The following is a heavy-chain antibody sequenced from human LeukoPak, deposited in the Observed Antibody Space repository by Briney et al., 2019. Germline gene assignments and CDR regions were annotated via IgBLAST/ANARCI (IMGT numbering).Heavy chain of an antibody. V-gene: IGHV3-23*01. CDR1: GFTFSTYG. Sequence: GGSLRLSCAASGFTFSTYGIHWVRQAPGKGLEWVSAISGSGGSTYYADSVKGRFTISRDNSKNTLYLQMNSLRAEDTAVYYCAKRYCSSSSCSIFDYWGQGTLVTVSS. D-gene: IGHD2-15*01. CDR3: AKRYCSSSSCSIFDY. J-gene: IGHJ4*02. CDR2: ISGSGGST.